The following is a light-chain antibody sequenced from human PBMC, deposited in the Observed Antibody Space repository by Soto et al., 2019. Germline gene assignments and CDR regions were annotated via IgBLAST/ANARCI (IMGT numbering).Light chain of an antibody. CDR3: QQYGSSPPWT. CDR1: QSVSSSF. CDR2: GAS. J-gene: IGKJ1*01. V-gene: IGKV3-20*01. Sequence: EIVLTQSPGTLSLSPGERATLSCRASQSVSSSFLAWYQQKPGQAPRLLIYGASIRATGSPDRFSGSGSGTDLTLTIIRLEPEDFAVYYCQQYGSSPPWTFGQGTKVEIK.